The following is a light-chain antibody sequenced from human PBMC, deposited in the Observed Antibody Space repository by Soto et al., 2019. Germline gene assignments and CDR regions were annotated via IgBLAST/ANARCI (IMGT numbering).Light chain of an antibody. CDR1: QSVSSSD. CDR2: GAS. V-gene: IGKV3-20*01. J-gene: IGKJ2*01. Sequence: IVLTQSPRTLSLSQGDRATLSCRASQSVSSSDLAWYQQKPGQAPRLLIYGASTRATGIPDRFSGSGSGTDFTLTISRLEPEAFAVYYCQQYGGSPLYTFGQGTKVDIE. CDR3: QQYGGSPLYT.